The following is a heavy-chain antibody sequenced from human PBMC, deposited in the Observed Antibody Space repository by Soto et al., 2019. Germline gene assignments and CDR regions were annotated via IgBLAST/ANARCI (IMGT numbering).Heavy chain of an antibody. CDR2: INHSGST. CDR1: GGSFSGYY. CDR3: ARDAASALYGSGSRSPYYGMDA. D-gene: IGHD3-10*01. V-gene: IGHV4-34*01. Sequence: SETLSLTCAVYGGSFSGYYWSWIRQPPGKGLEWIGEINHSGSTNYNPSLKSRVTISVDTSKNQFSLKLSSVTAEDTAVYYCARDAASALYGSGSRSPYYGMDAWGKGTTVTVSS. J-gene: IGHJ6*04.